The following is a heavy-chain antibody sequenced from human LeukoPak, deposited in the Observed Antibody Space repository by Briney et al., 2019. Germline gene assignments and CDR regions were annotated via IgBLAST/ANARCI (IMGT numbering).Heavy chain of an antibody. CDR3: ARDLQCGGDCHYDAFDI. CDR1: GFTFSTYG. V-gene: IGHV3-23*01. CDR2: ITGGGDTT. Sequence: GGSLRLSCAASGFTFSTYGMNWVRQAPGKGLEWVSGITGGGDTTFYADSVKGRFTISRDNPKNTLYLQMNSLRAEDTAVYYCARDLQCGGDCHYDAFDIWGQGTMVTVSS. J-gene: IGHJ3*02. D-gene: IGHD2-21*02.